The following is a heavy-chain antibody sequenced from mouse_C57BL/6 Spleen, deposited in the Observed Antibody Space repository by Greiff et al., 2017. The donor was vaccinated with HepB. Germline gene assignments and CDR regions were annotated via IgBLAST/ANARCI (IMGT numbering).Heavy chain of an antibody. Sequence: EVQLQQSGGGLVKPGGSLKLSCAASGFTFSSYAMSWVRQTPEKRLEWVATISDGGSYTYYPDNVKGRFTISRDNAKNNLYLQMSHLKSEDTARYYCARDGNSNYFDYWGQGTTHTVAS. D-gene: IGHD2-5*01. CDR2: ISDGGSYT. CDR3: ARDGNSNYFDY. V-gene: IGHV5-4*01. CDR1: GFTFSSYA. J-gene: IGHJ2*01.